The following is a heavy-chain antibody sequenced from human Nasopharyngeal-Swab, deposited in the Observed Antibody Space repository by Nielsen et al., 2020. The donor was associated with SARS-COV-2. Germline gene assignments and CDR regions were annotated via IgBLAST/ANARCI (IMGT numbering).Heavy chain of an antibody. CDR2: INPNSGDP. Sequence: ASAKVSCKASGYTFIDHDMHWVRQAPGQALEGRGWINPNSGDPTYARKFKGRVTVTRDTSTSTAFMELSSLAADDTAVYYCAKNSDNYYFDFWGQGTLVTVSS. D-gene: IGHD1-1*01. CDR1: GYTFIDHD. CDR3: AKNSDNYYFDF. V-gene: IGHV1-2*02. J-gene: IGHJ4*02.